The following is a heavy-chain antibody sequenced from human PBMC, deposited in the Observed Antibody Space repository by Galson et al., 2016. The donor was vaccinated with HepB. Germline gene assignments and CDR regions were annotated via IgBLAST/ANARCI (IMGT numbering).Heavy chain of an antibody. D-gene: IGHD2-21*02. Sequence: SETLSLTCTVSGASIRRYYWSWIRQSPGMRLEWIGYNYSSGTTKYNPSLKSRVTITVDTSKNQFSLKLSSVTAADTAVYYCARPTIGIGVTLWGQGTLVTVSS. J-gene: IGHJ4*02. V-gene: IGHV4-4*08. CDR2: NYSSGTT. CDR3: ARPTIGIGVTL. CDR1: GASIRRYY.